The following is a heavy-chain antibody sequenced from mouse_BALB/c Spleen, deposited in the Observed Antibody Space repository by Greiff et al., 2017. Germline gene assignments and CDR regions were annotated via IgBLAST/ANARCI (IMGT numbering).Heavy chain of an antibody. V-gene: IGHV1-37*01. CDR3: GRSGYDYDKVFAY. D-gene: IGHD2-4*01. J-gene: IGHJ3*01. CDR2: INPYNGDT. Sequence: VQLQQSGPELVKPGASVKISCKASGYSFTGYFMNWVKQSPGKSLEWIGRINPYNGDTFYNQKFKGKATLTVDKSSSTAHMELLSLTSEDSAVYYFGRSGYDYDKVFAYWGQGTLVTVSA. CDR1: GYSFTGYF.